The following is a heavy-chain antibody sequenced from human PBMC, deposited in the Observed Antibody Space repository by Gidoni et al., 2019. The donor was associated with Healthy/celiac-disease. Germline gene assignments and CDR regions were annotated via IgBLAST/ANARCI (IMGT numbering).Heavy chain of an antibody. D-gene: IGHD4-17*01. CDR1: GYTFTSYY. V-gene: IGHV1-46*03. CDR3: AVGDYVGNFDY. Sequence: QVQLVQSGAEVKKPGASVKVSCKASGYTFTSYYMHWVRQAPGQGLEWMGIINPSGGSTSYAQKFQGRVTMTRDTATSTVYMELSSLRSEDTAVYYCAVGDYVGNFDYWGQGTLVTVSS. CDR2: INPSGGST. J-gene: IGHJ4*02.